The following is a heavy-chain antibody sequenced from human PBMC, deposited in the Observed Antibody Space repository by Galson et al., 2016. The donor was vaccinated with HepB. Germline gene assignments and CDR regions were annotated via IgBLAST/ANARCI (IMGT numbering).Heavy chain of an antibody. Sequence: SLRLSCAGSGFTFRSYIMNWVRQAPGKGLEWVSYISGSSNTVKYADAVKGRFTISRDNGKSSLYLQMNSMRDEETAVYYCARDLDCSGGSCYDGMDVWGQGTTFTVSS. CDR3: ARDLDCSGGSCYDGMDV. CDR1: GFTFRSYI. J-gene: IGHJ6*02. V-gene: IGHV3-48*02. D-gene: IGHD2-15*01. CDR2: ISGSSNTV.